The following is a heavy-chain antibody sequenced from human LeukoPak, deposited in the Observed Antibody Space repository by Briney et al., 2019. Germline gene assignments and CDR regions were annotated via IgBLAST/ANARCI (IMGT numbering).Heavy chain of an antibody. CDR1: GVSISSYY. CDR3: ARVGSGWYLNWFDP. CDR2: IYTSGST. D-gene: IGHD6-19*01. J-gene: IGHJ5*02. V-gene: IGHV4-4*07. Sequence: SETLSLTCTVSGVSISSYYWSWIRQPAGKGLEWIGRIYTSGSTNYNPSLKSRVTISVDTFKNQFSLKLSSVTAADTAVYYCARVGSGWYLNWFDPWGQGTLVTVSS.